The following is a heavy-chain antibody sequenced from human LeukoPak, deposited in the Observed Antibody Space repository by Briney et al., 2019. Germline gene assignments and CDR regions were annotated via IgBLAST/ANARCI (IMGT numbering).Heavy chain of an antibody. D-gene: IGHD4-23*01. J-gene: IGHJ4*02. Sequence: PGGSLRLPCAASGFTFSSCGMHWVRQAPGKGLEWVAVIWYDGSHQYYADSVKGRFTISRDNSKNTLYLQMNSLRGEDTAVYYCARGYGGGDYWGQGTLVTVSS. CDR2: IWYDGSHQ. CDR1: GFTFSSCG. CDR3: ARGYGGGDY. V-gene: IGHV3-33*01.